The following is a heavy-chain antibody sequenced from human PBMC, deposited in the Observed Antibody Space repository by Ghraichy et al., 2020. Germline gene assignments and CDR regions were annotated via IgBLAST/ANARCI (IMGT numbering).Heavy chain of an antibody. Sequence: GGSLRLSCVASGFTFSRYGMHWVRQAPGKGLEWVAVISYDGSNKYYADSVKGRFTISRDNSKNMLYLQMNSLRAEDTAVYYCAKGAFSGSHDAIDYWGQGTLVTVSS. J-gene: IGHJ4*02. CDR1: GFTFSRYG. CDR3: AKGAFSGSHDAIDY. D-gene: IGHD1-26*01. CDR2: ISYDGSNK. V-gene: IGHV3-30*18.